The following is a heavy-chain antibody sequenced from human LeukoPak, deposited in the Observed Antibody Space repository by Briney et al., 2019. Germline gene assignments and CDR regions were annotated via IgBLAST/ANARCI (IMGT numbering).Heavy chain of an antibody. D-gene: IGHD6-13*01. V-gene: IGHV5-51*03. CDR1: GYSFTSYS. J-gene: IGHJ4*02. Sequence: PGESLKISCKGSGYSFTSYSIGWVRQMPGKGLEWMGIIYPGDSDTRYSPSFQGQVTISADKSISTAYLQWSSLKASDTAMYYCARRYSSSWYGYYFDYWGQGTLVTVSS. CDR3: ARRYSSSWYGYYFDY. CDR2: IYPGDSDT.